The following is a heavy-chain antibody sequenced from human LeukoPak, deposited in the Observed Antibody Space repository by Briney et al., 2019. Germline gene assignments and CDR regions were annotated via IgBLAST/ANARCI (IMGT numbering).Heavy chain of an antibody. CDR3: ARDPGQNYGMDV. J-gene: IGHJ6*02. Sequence: SETLSLTCTVSGGSISSSSYYWGWIRQPPGKGLEWIGSIYYSGSTYYNPSLKSRVTISVDTSKNQFSLKLSSVTAADTAVYYCARDPGQNYGMDVWGQGTTVTVSS. CDR2: IYYSGST. CDR1: GGSISSSSYY. V-gene: IGHV4-39*07.